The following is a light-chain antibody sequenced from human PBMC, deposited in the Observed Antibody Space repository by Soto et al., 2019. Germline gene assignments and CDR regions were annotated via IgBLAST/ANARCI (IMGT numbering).Light chain of an antibody. CDR2: GAS. V-gene: IGKV3-20*01. CDR3: QQHRT. J-gene: IGKJ1*01. Sequence: EIVMTQSPATLSLSPGERATLSCRATQRLSSSYLAWYQQKPGQAPRLLIYGASSRAAGIPDRFTGSGSGTEFTLTISRLEPEDFAVYFCQQHRTFGQGTKVDIK. CDR1: QRLSSSY.